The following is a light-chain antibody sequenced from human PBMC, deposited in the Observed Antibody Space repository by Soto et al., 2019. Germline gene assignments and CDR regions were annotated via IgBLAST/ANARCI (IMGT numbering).Light chain of an antibody. CDR3: QQDYNFPRT. J-gene: IGKJ1*01. V-gene: IGKV1-39*01. CDR2: FAS. CDR1: ETIDTY. Sequence: DIQMTQSPSSLSASVGDRVTITCRASETIDTYLNWYQQKPGKAPRLLIYFASSLQSGVPVRFSGSGSGTEFTLTISRLQREDFATYFCQQDYNFPRTFGLGTKLEIK.